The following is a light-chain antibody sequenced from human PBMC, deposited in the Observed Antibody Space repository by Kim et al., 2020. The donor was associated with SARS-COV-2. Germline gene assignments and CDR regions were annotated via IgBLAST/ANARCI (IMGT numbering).Light chain of an antibody. Sequence: EIVLTQSPGTLSLAPGERATLSCRASQSIKTKYLAWYQQKSGQAPRLLIYGVSTRSTGIPDRFSGSGSGTDFTLTISRLEAEDFAMYYCQHYGGSYIFGQGPKLEI. CDR3: QHYGGSYI. J-gene: IGKJ2*01. CDR2: GVS. V-gene: IGKV3-20*01. CDR1: QSIKTKY.